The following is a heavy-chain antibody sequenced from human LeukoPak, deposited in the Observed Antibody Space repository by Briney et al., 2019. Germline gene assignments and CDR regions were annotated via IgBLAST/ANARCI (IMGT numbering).Heavy chain of an antibody. CDR2: IYTSGST. CDR1: GGSISGGSYY. D-gene: IGHD5-18*01. CDR3: SGDTAAFDY. J-gene: IGHJ4*02. Sequence: SQTLPLTCTVSGGSISGGSYYWSWIRQPAGKGLEWIGRIYTSGSTNYNPSLKSRVTISVDTSKNQLSLKLSSVTAADTAVYYCSGDTAAFDYWGQGALVTVSS. V-gene: IGHV4-61*02.